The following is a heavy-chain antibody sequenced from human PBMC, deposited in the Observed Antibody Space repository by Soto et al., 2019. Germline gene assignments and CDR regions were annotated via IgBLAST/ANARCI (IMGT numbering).Heavy chain of an antibody. CDR3: AKDRTRFGGSGYAFDI. D-gene: IGHD3-10*01. V-gene: IGHV3-23*01. CDR1: GFTFSSYA. J-gene: IGHJ3*02. CDR2: ISGSGGST. Sequence: GGSLRLSCAASGFTFSSYAMSWVRQAPGKGLEWVSAISGSGGSTYYADSVKGRFTISRDNSKNTLYLQMNSLRAEDTAVYYCAKDRTRFGGSGYAFDIWGQGTMVTVSS.